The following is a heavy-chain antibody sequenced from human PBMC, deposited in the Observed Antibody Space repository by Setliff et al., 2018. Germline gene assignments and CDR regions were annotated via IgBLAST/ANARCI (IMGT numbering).Heavy chain of an antibody. Sequence: VASVKVSCKASGDSFNNYAISWVRQAPGQGLEWMGGIIPMFGTRAYAQKFQDRVTITTDESTSTAYMGLDSLRSEDTAVYYCARSPAVLGIVYLDPWGQGTLVTVSS. D-gene: IGHD2-15*01. CDR3: ARSPAVLGIVYLDP. CDR1: GDSFNNYA. V-gene: IGHV1-69*05. J-gene: IGHJ5*02. CDR2: IIPMFGTR.